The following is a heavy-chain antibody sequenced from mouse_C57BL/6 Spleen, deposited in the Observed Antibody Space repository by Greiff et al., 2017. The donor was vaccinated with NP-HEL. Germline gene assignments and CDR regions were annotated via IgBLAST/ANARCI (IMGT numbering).Heavy chain of an antibody. D-gene: IGHD1-1*01. J-gene: IGHJ3*01. CDR1: GYTFTDYY. V-gene: IGHV1-26*01. CDR2: INPNNGGT. Sequence: EVQLQQSGPELVKPGASVKISCKASGYTFTDYYMNWVKQSHGKSLEWLGDINPNNGGTSYHQKLKGKATLTVDKSSSTAYMELRSLTSEDSAVYYWARGDYGSSYGAYWGQGTLVTVSA. CDR3: ARGDYGSSYGAY.